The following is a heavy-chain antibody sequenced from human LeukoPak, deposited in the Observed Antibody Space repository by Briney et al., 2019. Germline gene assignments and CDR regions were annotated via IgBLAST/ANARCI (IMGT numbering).Heavy chain of an antibody. D-gene: IGHD1-7*01. J-gene: IGHJ4*02. CDR2: ISYDGSNK. CDR3: AKGVTGTQPGRGTYYFDY. Sequence: GGSLRLSCAASGFTFSSYAMHWVRQAPGKGLEWVAVISYDGSNKYYADSVKGRFTISRDNSKNALYLQMNSLRAEDTAVYYCAKGVTGTQPGRGTYYFDYWGQGTLVTVSS. CDR1: GFTFSSYA. V-gene: IGHV3-30-3*01.